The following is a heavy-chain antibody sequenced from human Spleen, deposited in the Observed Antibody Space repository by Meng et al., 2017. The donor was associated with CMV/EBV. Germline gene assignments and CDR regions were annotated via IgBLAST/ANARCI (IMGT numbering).Heavy chain of an antibody. CDR1: GGTFSSYA. D-gene: IGHD6-19*01. CDR2: IIPIFGTA. J-gene: IGHJ4*02. V-gene: IGHV1-69*01. CDR3: ARDLGGSGWYLAY. Sequence: VELVQSGAEGKKTGSSVKVSCKASGGTFSSYAIRWVRQAPGQGREWMGGIIPIFGTANYAQKFQGRVTVTADESTSTAYMELSSLRSEDTAVYYCARDLGGSGWYLAYWGQGTLVTVSS.